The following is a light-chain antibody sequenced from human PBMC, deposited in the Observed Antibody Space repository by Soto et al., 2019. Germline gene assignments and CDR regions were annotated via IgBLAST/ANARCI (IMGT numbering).Light chain of an antibody. Sequence: EIVMTQHPATLSVSPGERATLSCRASQSVSSDLAWYHQKPGQAPRLLIYGASTRATGIPARFSGSGSGTEFTLTINSLQSEDFAVYYCQQYNNWPRTFGQRAKVDI. CDR3: QQYNNWPRT. J-gene: IGKJ1*01. CDR1: QSVSSD. V-gene: IGKV3-15*01. CDR2: GAS.